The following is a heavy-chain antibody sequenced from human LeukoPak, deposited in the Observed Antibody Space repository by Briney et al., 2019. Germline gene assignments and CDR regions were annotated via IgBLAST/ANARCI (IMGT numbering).Heavy chain of an antibody. CDR1: GFTFSSYA. D-gene: IGHD6-19*01. V-gene: IGHV3-64D*09. CDR3: VKDLGSRQWLAPDAFDI. CDR2: ISSNRDAT. J-gene: IGHJ3*02. Sequence: GGSLRLPCSASGFTFSSYAMHWVRQAPGKGLEYVSAISSNRDATYYADSVKGRFTISRDNSKKTLYLQMSSLRAEDTAVYYCVKDLGSRQWLAPDAFDIWGQGTMVTVSS.